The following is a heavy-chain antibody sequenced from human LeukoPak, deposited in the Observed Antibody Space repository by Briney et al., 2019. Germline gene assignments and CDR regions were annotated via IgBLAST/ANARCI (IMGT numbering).Heavy chain of an antibody. CDR3: ARGLTIFGVVNDAFDI. Sequence: GGSLRLSCAASGFTFSSYWMHWVRQAPGKGLVWVSLINSDGSSTIYADSVTGRFTISRDNVKNTLYLQMNSLRAEDTAVYYCARGLTIFGVVNDAFDIWGQGTMVTVPS. V-gene: IGHV3-74*01. J-gene: IGHJ3*02. CDR1: GFTFSSYW. D-gene: IGHD3-3*01. CDR2: INSDGSST.